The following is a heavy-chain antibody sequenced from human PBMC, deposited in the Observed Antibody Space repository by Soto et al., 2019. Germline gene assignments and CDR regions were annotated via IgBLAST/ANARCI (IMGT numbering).Heavy chain of an antibody. Sequence: SETLSLTCTVSGVSVSSGSFYWAWIRQPPGKGLEWIGFGPYSGTTNYKPSLKSRVTISVDTSRSQISLKVSSLTAADTAVYYCDRGATVTQYDYWGQGTLVTVSS. CDR3: DRGATVTQYDY. V-gene: IGHV4-61*01. J-gene: IGHJ4*02. CDR1: GVSVSSGSFY. D-gene: IGHD4-17*01. CDR2: GPYSGTT.